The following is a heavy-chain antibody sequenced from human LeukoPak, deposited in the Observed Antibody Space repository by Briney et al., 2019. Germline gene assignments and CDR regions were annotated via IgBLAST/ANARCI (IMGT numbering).Heavy chain of an antibody. D-gene: IGHD3/OR15-3a*01. CDR2: IDYRGNT. CDR3: ARQDWQSYHFDY. J-gene: IGHJ4*02. V-gene: IGHV4-31*03. CDR1: GGSFSSAGDY. Sequence: SQTLSLTCTVSGGSFSSAGDYWSWIRQHPGKGLEWIGYIDYRGNTFYNPSLQCRVTISVDMSKAQFSLNLSSVTAADTAIYYCARQDWQSYHFDYWGQGTLATVSS.